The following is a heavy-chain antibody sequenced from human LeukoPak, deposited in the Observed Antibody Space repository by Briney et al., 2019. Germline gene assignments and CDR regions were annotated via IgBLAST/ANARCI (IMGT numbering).Heavy chain of an antibody. CDR2: IIPIFGTA. V-gene: IGHV1-69*13. CDR1: GGTFSSYA. CDR3: AREGSGYSWFDY. D-gene: IGHD5-18*01. J-gene: IGHJ4*02. Sequence: SVKVSCKASGGTFSSYAISWERQAPGQGLEWMGGIIPIFGTANYAQKFQGRVTITADESTSTAYMELSSLRSEDTAVYYCAREGSGYSWFDYWGQGTLVTVSS.